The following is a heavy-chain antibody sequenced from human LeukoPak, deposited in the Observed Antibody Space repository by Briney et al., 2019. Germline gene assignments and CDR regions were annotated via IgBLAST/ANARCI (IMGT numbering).Heavy chain of an antibody. D-gene: IGHD4-17*01. J-gene: IGHJ4*02. CDR3: SYGDSSPFDC. V-gene: IGHV1-2*02. CDR2: INPNSGGT. Sequence: ASVKVSCKASGYTFTGYYMNWVRQAPGQGLEWMGWINPNSGGTNYAQKFQGRVTMTRNTSISTAYMELSSLRSEDTAVYYCSYGDSSPFDCWGQGTLVTVSS. CDR1: GYTFTGYY.